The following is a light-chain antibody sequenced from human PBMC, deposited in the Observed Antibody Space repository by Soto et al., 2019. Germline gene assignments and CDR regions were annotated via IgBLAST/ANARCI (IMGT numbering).Light chain of an antibody. CDR1: SSDVGNYNL. CDR3: CSYARSSTYV. J-gene: IGLJ1*01. Sequence: QSALTQPASVSGSPGQPITISCTGTSSDVGNYNLVSWYQHHPGKAPKLIIYEGSKRPSGVSNRFSGSKSGNTASLTISGLQAEDESDYDCCSYARSSTYVFGTGTKLTVL. CDR2: EGS. V-gene: IGLV2-23*01.